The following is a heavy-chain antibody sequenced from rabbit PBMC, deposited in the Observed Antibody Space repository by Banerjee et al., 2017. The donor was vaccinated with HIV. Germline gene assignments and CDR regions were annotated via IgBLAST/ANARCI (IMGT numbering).Heavy chain of an antibody. V-gene: IGHV1S45*01. CDR2: IGGGSSGIT. Sequence: QEQLEESGGGLVKPEGSLTLTCKASGFSFSNKYVMCWVRQAPGKGLEWIGCIGGGSSGITYYASWAKGRFTISKTSSTTVTLQMTSLTAADTATYFCARDLAGVIGWNFDLWGQGTLVTDS. CDR1: GFSFSNKYV. J-gene: IGHJ4*01. D-gene: IGHD4-1*01. CDR3: ARDLAGVIGWNFDL.